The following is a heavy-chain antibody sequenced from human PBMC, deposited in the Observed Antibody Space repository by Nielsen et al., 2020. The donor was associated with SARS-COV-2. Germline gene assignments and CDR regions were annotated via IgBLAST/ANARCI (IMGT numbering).Heavy chain of an antibody. J-gene: IGHJ6*03. D-gene: IGHD6-13*01. CDR2: INPNSGGT. V-gene: IGHV1-2*04. Sequence: WVRQAPGQGLEWMGWINPNSGGTNYAQKFQGWVTMTRDTSISTAYMELSRLRSDDTAVYYCAREGGIAAAGIIYYYMDVWGKGTTVTVSS. CDR3: AREGGIAAAGIIYYYMDV.